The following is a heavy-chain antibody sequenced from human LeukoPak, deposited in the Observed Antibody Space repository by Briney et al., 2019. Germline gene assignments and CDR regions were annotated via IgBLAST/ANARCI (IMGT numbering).Heavy chain of an antibody. Sequence: GGSLRLSCAASGFTFSSYAMHWVRQAPGKGLEWVAVISYDGSNKYCADSVKGRFTISRDNSKNTLYLQMNSLRAEDTAVYYCARSVGATSSYYYGMDVWGQGTTVTVSS. CDR1: GFTFSSYA. CDR2: ISYDGSNK. D-gene: IGHD1-26*01. CDR3: ARSVGATSSYYYGMDV. J-gene: IGHJ6*02. V-gene: IGHV3-30*04.